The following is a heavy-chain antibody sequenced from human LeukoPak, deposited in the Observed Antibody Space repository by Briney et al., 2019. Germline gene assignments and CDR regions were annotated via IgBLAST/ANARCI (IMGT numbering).Heavy chain of an antibody. CDR1: EFTFSSYA. J-gene: IGHJ6*02. V-gene: IGHV3-30-3*01. Sequence: PGRSLRLSCAASEFTFSSYAMHWVRQAPGKGLEWVAVISYDGSNKYYADSVKGRFTISRDNSKNTLYLQMNSLRAEDTAVYYCARDGIVVVPAARPYYYYYGMDVWGQGTTVTVSS. CDR3: ARDGIVVVPAARPYYYYYGMDV. D-gene: IGHD2-2*01. CDR2: ISYDGSNK.